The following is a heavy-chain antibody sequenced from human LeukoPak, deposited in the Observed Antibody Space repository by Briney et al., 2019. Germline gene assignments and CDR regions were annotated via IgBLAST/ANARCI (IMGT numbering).Heavy chain of an antibody. D-gene: IGHD3-3*01. CDR2: ISDSGAST. CDR1: GFTFSSYA. Sequence: GGSLRLSCAASGFTFSSYAMSWVRQAPGKGLEWVSLISDSGASTYYADSVKGRFTISRDNAKNSLYLQMDSLRAEDTAVYYCARSSDRITIFGVDTMYYFDYWGQGTLVTVSS. J-gene: IGHJ4*02. CDR3: ARSSDRITIFGVDTMYYFDY. V-gene: IGHV3-23*01.